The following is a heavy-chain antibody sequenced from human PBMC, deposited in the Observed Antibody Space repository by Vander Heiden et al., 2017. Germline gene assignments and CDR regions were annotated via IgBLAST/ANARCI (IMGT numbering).Heavy chain of an antibody. CDR3: TRAYCGSDCYPHYTFDV. CDR1: GYTFTNYF. J-gene: IGHJ3*01. V-gene: IGHV1-46*01. CDR2: INPSDGNT. D-gene: IGHD2-21*02. Sequence: QAQLVQSGAEVRKPGASVRVSCKASGYTFTNYFMHWVRQAPGQGLEWMGGINPSDGNTNYARKFRARITVTRDKSTTTVFLDLSSLRSDDTAVYYCTRAYCGSDCYPHYTFDVWGQGTMVSVSS.